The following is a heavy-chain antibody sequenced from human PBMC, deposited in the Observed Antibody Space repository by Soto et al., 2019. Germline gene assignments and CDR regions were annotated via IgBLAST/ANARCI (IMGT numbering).Heavy chain of an antibody. Sequence: SLRLSCAASGFTFSRHGMSWVRQAPGKGLEWVSAITGSGGSTYYADSVKGRFTISRDNSKNTLYLQMNSLIAEDTAVYYCAKTDIVVVPAAISWFDPWGQGTLVTVSS. V-gene: IGHV3-23*01. D-gene: IGHD2-2*01. CDR1: GFTFSRHG. CDR2: ITGSGGST. J-gene: IGHJ5*02. CDR3: AKTDIVVVPAAISWFDP.